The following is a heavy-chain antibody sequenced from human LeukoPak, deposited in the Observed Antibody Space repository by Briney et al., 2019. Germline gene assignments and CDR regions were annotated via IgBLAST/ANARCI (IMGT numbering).Heavy chain of an antibody. Sequence: SQTLYLTCSASGGTMRRGGYYWSWIRQHPGKDLVWIGNIYYRGGTYYNQSLKSRPTISFDMSKNQFSLQLSSVTAADTAVYYCAGGSIAAAGYSYFYNGLDVWGQGTTVIVSS. D-gene: IGHD6-13*01. J-gene: IGHJ6*02. CDR1: GGTMRRGGYY. CDR3: AGGSIAAAGYSYFYNGLDV. V-gene: IGHV4-31*03. CDR2: IYYRGGT.